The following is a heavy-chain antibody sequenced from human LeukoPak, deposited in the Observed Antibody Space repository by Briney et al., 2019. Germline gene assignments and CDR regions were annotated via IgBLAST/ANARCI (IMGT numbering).Heavy chain of an antibody. D-gene: IGHD3-22*01. CDR3: AKDGYRGFYYDSFPYYYGMDV. J-gene: IGHJ6*02. Sequence: PGGSLRLSCAASGFTFSSYWMSWVRQAPGKGLEWVSAISGSGGSTYYADSVKGRFTISRDNSKNTLYLQMNSLRAEDTAVYYCAKDGYRGFYYDSFPYYYGMDVWGQGTTVTVSS. V-gene: IGHV3-23*01. CDR1: GFTFSSYW. CDR2: ISGSGGST.